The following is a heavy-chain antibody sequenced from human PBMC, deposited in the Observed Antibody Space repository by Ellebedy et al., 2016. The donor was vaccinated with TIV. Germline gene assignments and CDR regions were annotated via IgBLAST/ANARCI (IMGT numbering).Heavy chain of an antibody. CDR1: GFTVSSNY. J-gene: IGHJ6*02. CDR2: IYSGGST. CDR3: AREQADYVWGSYRYGMDV. D-gene: IGHD3-16*02. Sequence: PGGSLRLSCAASGFTVSSNYMSWVRQAPGKGLEWVSVIYSGGSTYYAYSVKGRFTISRDNSKNTLYLQMNSLRAEDTAVYYCAREQADYVWGSYRYGMDVWGQGTTVTVSS. V-gene: IGHV3-66*01.